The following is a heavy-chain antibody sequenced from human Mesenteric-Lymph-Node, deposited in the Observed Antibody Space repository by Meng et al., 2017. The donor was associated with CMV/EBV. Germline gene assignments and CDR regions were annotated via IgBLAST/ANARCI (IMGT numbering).Heavy chain of an antibody. J-gene: IGHJ3*02. CDR1: GFTFNTYS. V-gene: IGHV3-48*01. Sequence: GESLKISCAASGFTFNTYSMNWVRQAPGKGLEWLSYISSNSDKIYYADSVRGRFTISRDNSRNTLDLQMNNLRTEDTAIYYCVKDRGYCSRTCTRAFDTWGQGTMVTVSS. CDR3: VKDRGYCSRTCTRAFDT. CDR2: ISSNSDKI. D-gene: IGHD2-2*01.